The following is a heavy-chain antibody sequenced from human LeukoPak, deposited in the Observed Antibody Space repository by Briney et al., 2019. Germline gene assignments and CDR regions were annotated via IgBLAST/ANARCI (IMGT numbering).Heavy chain of an antibody. CDR3: AATLVRGVFPAY. D-gene: IGHD3-10*01. Sequence: GASVKVSCKASDYSFTNYGISWVRQAPGQGLEWMGWISPYNGDTNYAQNLQGRVTMTTDTSTTTAYMELRSLRSDDTAVYYCAATLVRGVFPAYWGQGTLVTVSS. CDR2: ISPYNGDT. CDR1: DYSFTNYG. J-gene: IGHJ4*02. V-gene: IGHV1-18*01.